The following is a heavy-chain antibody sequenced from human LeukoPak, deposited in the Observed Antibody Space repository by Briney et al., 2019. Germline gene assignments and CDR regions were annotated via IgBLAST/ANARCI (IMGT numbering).Heavy chain of an antibody. CDR1: GGSFSGYY. J-gene: IGHJ4*02. Sequence: SETLSLTCAVYGGSFSGYYWSWIRQPPGKGLEWIGEINHSGSTYYNPSLKSRVTISVDTSKNQFSLKLSSVTAADTAVYYCARGYCSSTSCYTFDYWGQGTLVTVSS. CDR3: ARGYCSSTSCYTFDY. V-gene: IGHV4-34*01. D-gene: IGHD2-2*01. CDR2: INHSGST.